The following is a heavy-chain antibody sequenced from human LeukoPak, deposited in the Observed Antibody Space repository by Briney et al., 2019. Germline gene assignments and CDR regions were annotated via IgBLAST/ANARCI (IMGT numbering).Heavy chain of an antibody. CDR1: GGSISSGDYY. CDR2: IYYSGST. Sequence: SETLSLTCTVSGGSISSGDYYWSWIRQPPGKGLEWIGYIYYSGSTYYNPSLKSRVTISVDTSKNQVSLKLSSVTAADTAVYYCARDSPPAGTDYWGQGTLVTVSS. J-gene: IGHJ4*02. D-gene: IGHD2-2*01. CDR3: ARDSPPAGTDY. V-gene: IGHV4-30-4*01.